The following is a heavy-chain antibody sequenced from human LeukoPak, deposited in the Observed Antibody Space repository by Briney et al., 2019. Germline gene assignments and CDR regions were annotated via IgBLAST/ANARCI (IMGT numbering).Heavy chain of an antibody. J-gene: IGHJ4*02. CDR2: ISSSSSYT. CDR1: GFTFSDYY. V-gene: IGHV3-11*06. Sequence: GGSLRLSCAASGFTFSDYYMSWIRQAPGKGLEWVSYISSSSSYTNYADSVKGRFTISRDNAKNSLYLQMNSLRAEDTAVYYCARAGGRRISMIVVAFGYWGQGTLVTVSS. D-gene: IGHD3-22*01. CDR3: ARAGGRRISMIVVAFGY.